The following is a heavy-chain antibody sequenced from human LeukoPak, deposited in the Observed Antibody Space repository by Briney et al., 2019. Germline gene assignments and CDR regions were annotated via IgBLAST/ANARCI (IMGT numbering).Heavy chain of an antibody. J-gene: IGHJ4*02. CDR1: GFTFSSYA. D-gene: IGHD2-15*01. V-gene: IGHV3-23*01. Sequence: GSLSLSCAASGFTFSSYAMSWVRQAPGKGLEWVSAIIGSGGSTYYADSVRGRFTISRDNSKNTLYLQMNSLRAEDTAVYYCARVKRDCSGGSCYSYDYWGQGTLVTVSS. CDR3: ARVKRDCSGGSCYSYDY. CDR2: IIGSGGST.